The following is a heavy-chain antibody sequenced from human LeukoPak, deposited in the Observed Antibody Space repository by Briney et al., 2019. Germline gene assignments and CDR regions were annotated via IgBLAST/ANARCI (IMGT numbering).Heavy chain of an antibody. CDR2: IYHSGST. J-gene: IGHJ5*02. CDR1: GYSISSGYY. D-gene: IGHD2-21*01. V-gene: IGHV4-38-2*02. Sequence: SETLSLTCTVSGYSISSGYYWGWIRQPPGKGLEWIGSIYHSGSTYYNPSLKSRVTISVDTSKNQFSLKLSSVTAADTAVHYCARDPFIWAENWFDPWGQGTLVTVSS. CDR3: ARDPFIWAENWFDP.